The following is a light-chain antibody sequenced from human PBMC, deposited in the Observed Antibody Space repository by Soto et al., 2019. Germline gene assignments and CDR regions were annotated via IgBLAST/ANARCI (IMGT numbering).Light chain of an antibody. Sequence: EIVMTQSPATLSVSPGERATLSCRASQSVSSNLAWYQQKPGQAPRLLIYGASTRATGIPARFSGSGSGTEFTLTISSLQSEDIAVYYCQQYNNWLRTFGHGTKVEIK. J-gene: IGKJ1*01. CDR2: GAS. CDR1: QSVSSN. V-gene: IGKV3-15*01. CDR3: QQYNNWLRT.